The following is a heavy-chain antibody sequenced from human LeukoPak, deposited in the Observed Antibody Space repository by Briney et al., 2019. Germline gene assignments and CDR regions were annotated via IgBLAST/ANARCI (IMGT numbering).Heavy chain of an antibody. D-gene: IGHD3-22*01. CDR3: AKISRLLFYYHDGPDY. V-gene: IGHV3-23*01. CDR1: GFTFSTYA. CDR2: ISDSGGST. Sequence: GGSLRLSCAASGFTFSTYAMSWVRQAPGKGLEWVSSISDSGGSTYYADYVKGRFTISRDNSKNTLYLQMNSLRAEDTAVYYCAKISRLLFYYHDGPDYWGQGTLVTVSS. J-gene: IGHJ4*02.